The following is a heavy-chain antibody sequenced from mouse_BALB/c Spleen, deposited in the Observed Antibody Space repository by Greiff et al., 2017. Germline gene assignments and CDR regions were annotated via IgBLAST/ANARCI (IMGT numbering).Heavy chain of an antibody. J-gene: IGHJ4*01. CDR2: ISDSGST. CDR1: GYSITSYYA. V-gene: IGHV3-2*02. CDR3: ARRRTYDGYIYAMDY. Sequence: EVKLQESGPGLVKPSQSLSLTCTVTGYSITSYYAWYWIRQFPGNNLELMCYISDSGSTSYNPSLKSRISITRDTSKNQFFLQLNSVTTEDTATYYCARRRTYDGYIYAMDYWGQGTSVTVSS. D-gene: IGHD2-3*01.